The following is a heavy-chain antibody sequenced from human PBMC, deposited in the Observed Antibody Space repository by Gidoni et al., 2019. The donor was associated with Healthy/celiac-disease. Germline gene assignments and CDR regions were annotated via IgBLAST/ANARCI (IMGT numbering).Heavy chain of an antibody. CDR3: ATYGGRSLTPDY. Sequence: EVQLLESGGGLVQPGGSLRLSCEASGFTFSSYAMRWVRQAPGKGLEWVSAISGSGGSTYYADSVKGRFTISRDNSKNTLYLQMNSLRAEDTAVYYCATYGGRSLTPDYWGQGTLVTVSS. V-gene: IGHV3-23*01. J-gene: IGHJ4*02. CDR2: ISGSGGST. D-gene: IGHD2-15*01. CDR1: GFTFSSYA.